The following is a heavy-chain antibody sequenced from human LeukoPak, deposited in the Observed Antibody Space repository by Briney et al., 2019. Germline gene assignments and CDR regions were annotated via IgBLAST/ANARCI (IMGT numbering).Heavy chain of an antibody. CDR3: ACDYGGDSGVDY. CDR2: IWFDGSDK. V-gene: IGHV3-33*01. D-gene: IGHD4-23*01. J-gene: IGHJ4*02. CDR1: GFTFSSYG. Sequence: GRSLRLSCAASGFTFSSYGMHWVRQAPGKGLEWVTFIWFDGSDKYYAYSVKGRFTISRDNSKNTLYLQMNSLRAEDTAVYYCACDYGGDSGVDYWGQGTLVTVSS.